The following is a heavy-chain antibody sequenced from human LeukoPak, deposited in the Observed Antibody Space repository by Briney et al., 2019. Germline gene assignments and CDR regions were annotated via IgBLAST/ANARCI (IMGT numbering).Heavy chain of an antibody. CDR2: LSGNGNTI. V-gene: IGHV3-23*01. J-gene: IGHJ4*02. CDR3: AKALYGGHDY. D-gene: IGHD4-23*01. Sequence: SGGSLRLSCAASGFTFNTYAMSWVRQAPGKGLECVSALSGNGNTIYYADSVKGRFTISRDNSKNTLSLQMNSLRAEDTAVYYCAKALYGGHDYWGQGTLVTVSS. CDR1: GFTFNTYA.